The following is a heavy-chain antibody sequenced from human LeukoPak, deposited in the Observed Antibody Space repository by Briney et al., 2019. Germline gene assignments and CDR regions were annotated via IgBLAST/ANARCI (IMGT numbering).Heavy chain of an antibody. CDR3: VRVHIDYYYYYMDV. V-gene: IGHV3-7*04. J-gene: IGHJ6*03. CDR2: INQDGSEE. CDR1: GFTFSNYW. Sequence: GGSLRLSCAASGFTFSNYWTTWVRQAPGKGLEWVANINQDGSEEHYMDSAKARFTISRDNAKNSLSLQMNSLRAEDTAVYYCVRVHIDYYYYYMDVWGKGTTVTVSS.